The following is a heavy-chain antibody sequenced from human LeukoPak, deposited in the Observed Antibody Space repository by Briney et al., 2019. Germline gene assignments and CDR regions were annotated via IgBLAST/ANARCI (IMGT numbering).Heavy chain of an antibody. CDR1: GFIFSSYS. CDR2: ISSSSSYI. V-gene: IGHV3-21*01. CDR3: ARGDDSSGYYEFNYFDY. D-gene: IGHD3-22*01. Sequence: AGGSLRLSCAASGFIFSSYSMNWVRQAPGKGLEWVSSISSSSSYIYYADSVKGRFTISRDNAKNSLYLQMNSLRAEDTAVYYCARGDDSSGYYEFNYFDYWGQGTLVTVSS. J-gene: IGHJ4*02.